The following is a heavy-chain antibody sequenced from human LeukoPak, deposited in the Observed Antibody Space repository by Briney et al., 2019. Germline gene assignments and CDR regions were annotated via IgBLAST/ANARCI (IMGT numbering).Heavy chain of an antibody. CDR1: GGSISSYY. J-gene: IGHJ4*02. Sequence: PSETLSLTCTVSGGSISSYYWSWIRQPPGKGLEWIGYIYYSGSTNYNPSLKSRVTISVDTSKNQFSLKLSSVTAADTAVYYCARMKFVGGFDYWGQGTLVTVSS. CDR3: ARMKFVGGFDY. D-gene: IGHD3-16*01. V-gene: IGHV4-59*01. CDR2: IYYSGST.